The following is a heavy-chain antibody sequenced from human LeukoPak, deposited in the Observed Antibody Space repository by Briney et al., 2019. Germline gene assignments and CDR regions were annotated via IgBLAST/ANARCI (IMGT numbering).Heavy chain of an antibody. V-gene: IGHV4-4*02. CDR3: AISLHDYVWGSYRLALGY. J-gene: IGHJ4*02. Sequence: PSETLSLTCAVSGGPISSSNWWSWVRQPPGKGLEWIGEIYHSGSTNCNPSLKSRVTISVDKSKNQFSLKLSSVTAADTAVYYCAISLHDYVWGSYRLALGYWGQGTLVTVSS. CDR2: IYHSGST. CDR1: GGPISSSNW. D-gene: IGHD3-16*02.